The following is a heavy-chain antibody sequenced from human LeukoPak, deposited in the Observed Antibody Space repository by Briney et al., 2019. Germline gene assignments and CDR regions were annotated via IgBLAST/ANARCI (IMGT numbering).Heavy chain of an antibody. J-gene: IGHJ6*03. Sequence: SETLSLTCAVYGGSFSDKHWSWIRQTPGKGLQWIGEVDHSGSTNYSPSLKSRVTISVDTSKNQFSLKLSSVTAADTAVYYCASVVRGVIGNYYYYCMDVWGKGTTVIVSS. CDR2: VDHSGST. V-gene: IGHV4-34*01. CDR1: GGSFSDKH. CDR3: ASVVRGVIGNYYYYCMDV. D-gene: IGHD3-10*01.